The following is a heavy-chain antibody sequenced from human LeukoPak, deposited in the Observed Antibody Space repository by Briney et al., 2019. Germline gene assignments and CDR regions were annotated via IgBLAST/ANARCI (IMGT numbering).Heavy chain of an antibody. D-gene: IGHD3-3*01. CDR2: ISGSGGST. V-gene: IGHV3-23*01. CDR3: ATSHRYDFWSGYYGFFDY. Sequence: PGGSLRLSCAASGFTFSSYAMSWVRQAPGKGLEWVSAISGSGGSTYYADSAKGRFTISRDNSKNTLYLQMNSLRAEDTAVYYCATSHRYDFWSGYYGFFDYWGQGTLVTVSS. CDR1: GFTFSSYA. J-gene: IGHJ4*02.